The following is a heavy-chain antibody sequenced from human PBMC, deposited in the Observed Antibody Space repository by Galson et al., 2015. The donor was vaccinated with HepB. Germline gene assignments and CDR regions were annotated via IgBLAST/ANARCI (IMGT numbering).Heavy chain of an antibody. CDR1: GFTVSSNY. CDR2: IYSGGST. Sequence: SLRLSCAASGFTVSSNYMSWVRQAPGKGLEWVSVIYSGGSTYYADSVKGRFTISRDNSKNTLYLQMNSLRAEDTAVYYCARDPVDTAMVTEVWGQGTLVTVSS. V-gene: IGHV3-66*02. J-gene: IGHJ4*02. D-gene: IGHD5-18*01. CDR3: ARDPVDTAMVTEV.